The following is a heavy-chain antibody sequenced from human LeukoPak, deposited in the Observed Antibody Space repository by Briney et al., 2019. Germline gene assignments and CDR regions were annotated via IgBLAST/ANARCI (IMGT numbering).Heavy chain of an antibody. V-gene: IGHV1-8*03. J-gene: IGHJ4*02. D-gene: IGHD3-10*01. CDR1: GYTFTSYD. CDR2: MNPNSGNT. CDR3: ARDGLWFGALGYYFDY. Sequence: ASVKVSCKASGYTFTSYDINWVRQATGQGLEWMGWMNPNSGNTGYAQKFQGRVTITRNTSISTAYMELSSLRSEDTAVYYCARDGLWFGALGYYFDYWGQGTLVTVSS.